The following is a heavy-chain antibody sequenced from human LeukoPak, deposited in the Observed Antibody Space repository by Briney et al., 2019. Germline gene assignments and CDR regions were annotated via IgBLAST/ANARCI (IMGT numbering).Heavy chain of an antibody. D-gene: IGHD3-9*01. V-gene: IGHV4-39*07. J-gene: IGHJ3*02. CDR2: ISGSTYYSGNP. Sequence: SETLSLTCTVSGGSISSSSYHWGWIRQPPGKGLEWIGSISGSTYYSGNPYYNPSLKSRVTILIDTSKNQFSLKLSSVTAADTAVYYCARKSILTHAFDIWGQGTMVTVSS. CDR1: GGSISSSSYH. CDR3: ARKSILTHAFDI.